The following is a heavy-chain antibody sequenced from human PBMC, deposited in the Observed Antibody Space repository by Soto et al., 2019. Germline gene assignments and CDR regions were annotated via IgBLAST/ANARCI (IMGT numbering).Heavy chain of an antibody. V-gene: IGHV1-18*01. CDR2: ISTYNGDT. D-gene: IGHD2-15*01. J-gene: IGHJ6*02. Sequence: QVQLVQSGAEVRKPGASVKVSCKASGYTFSTSGMSWLRQAPGQGLEWMGWISTYNGDTNDAPKFQDRVTMTSHTSTSKVYMELRSLRSDDTAVYYCSRAGAAPYYYYGMDVWGQGTRVTVSS. CDR1: GYTFSTSG. CDR3: SRAGAAPYYYYGMDV.